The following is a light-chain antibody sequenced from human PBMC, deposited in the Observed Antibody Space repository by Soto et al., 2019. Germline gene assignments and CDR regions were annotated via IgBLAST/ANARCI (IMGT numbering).Light chain of an antibody. Sequence: QSVLAQPASVSGSPGQSITISCTGTSSDVGAFNYVSWYQQHPGKVPKLMIYDVSNRPSGVSNRFSGSKSGNTASLTITGLQPEDEADYYCSSYTSTYAVSFGGGT. CDR1: SSDVGAFNY. V-gene: IGLV2-14*01. J-gene: IGLJ2*01. CDR3: SSYTSTYAVS. CDR2: DVS.